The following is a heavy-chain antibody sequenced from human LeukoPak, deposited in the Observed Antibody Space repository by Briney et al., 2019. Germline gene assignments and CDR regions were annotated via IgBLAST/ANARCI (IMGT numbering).Heavy chain of an antibody. CDR3: ARDGYCSGGSCYSGVSLDY. V-gene: IGHV3-30-3*01. J-gene: IGHJ4*02. D-gene: IGHD2-15*01. Sequence: GRSLRLSCAASGFTFSSYAMHWVRQAPGKGLEWVAVMSYDGSNKYYADSVKGRFTISRDNSKNTLYLQMNSLRAEDTAVYYCARDGYCSGGSCYSGVSLDYWGQGTLVTVSS. CDR1: GFTFSSYA. CDR2: MSYDGSNK.